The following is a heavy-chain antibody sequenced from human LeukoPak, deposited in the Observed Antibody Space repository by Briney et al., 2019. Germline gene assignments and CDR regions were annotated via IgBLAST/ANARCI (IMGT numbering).Heavy chain of an antibody. CDR3: ARNREYSSGWHYFDD. D-gene: IGHD6-19*01. CDR1: GGSISPYY. CDR2: IYTSGAT. V-gene: IGHV4-4*07. Sequence: PSETLSLTCTVSGGSISPYYWSWIRQPAGKGLEWIGRIYTSGATNYNPSLSSRVTMSLDTSKNQFTLELRSVTAADTAVYCCARNREYSSGWHYFDDWGQGTLVTVSS. J-gene: IGHJ4*02.